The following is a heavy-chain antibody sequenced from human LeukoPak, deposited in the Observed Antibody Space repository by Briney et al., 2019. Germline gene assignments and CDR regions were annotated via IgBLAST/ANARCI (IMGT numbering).Heavy chain of an antibody. CDR2: INHSGST. CDR3: ARQYCSSTSCAFDY. CDR1: GGSFSGYY. V-gene: IGHV4-34*01. D-gene: IGHD2-2*01. Sequence: PSETLSLTCAVYGGSFSGYYWSWIRQPPGKGLEWIGAINHSGSTNYKPSLKSRVTISVDTSKNQFSLKLSSVTAADTAVYYCARQYCSSTSCAFDYWGQGTLVTVSS. J-gene: IGHJ4*02.